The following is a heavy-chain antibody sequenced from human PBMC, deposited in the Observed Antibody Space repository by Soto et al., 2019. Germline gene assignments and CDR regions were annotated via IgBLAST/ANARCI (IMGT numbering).Heavy chain of an antibody. J-gene: IGHJ4*02. CDR2: IKQDGGEK. V-gene: IGHV3-7*01. CDR3: ARGQGWADY. D-gene: IGHD6-19*01. CDR1: GFNISANW. Sequence: EVQLVASGGGLVQPGGSLRLSCVAAGFNISANWMSWVRQAPGKGLEWVANIKQDGGEKNYVDSVKGRFTISRDNADNSLFLQMNSLRADDTAVYYCARGQGWADYWGQGTLVTVSS.